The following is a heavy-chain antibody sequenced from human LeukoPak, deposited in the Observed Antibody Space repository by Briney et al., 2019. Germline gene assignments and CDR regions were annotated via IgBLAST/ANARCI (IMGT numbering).Heavy chain of an antibody. J-gene: IGHJ6*03. Sequence: ASVKVSCKASGYTFTSYDINWVRQATGQGLEWMGWMNPNSGNTGYAQKFQGRVTIIRNTSISTAYMELSSLRSEDTAVYYCARGGRDGYNYVYYYYYYYMDVWGKGTTVTVSS. D-gene: IGHD5-24*01. CDR2: MNPNSGNT. CDR3: ARGGRDGYNYVYYYYYYYMDV. V-gene: IGHV1-8*03. CDR1: GYTFTSYD.